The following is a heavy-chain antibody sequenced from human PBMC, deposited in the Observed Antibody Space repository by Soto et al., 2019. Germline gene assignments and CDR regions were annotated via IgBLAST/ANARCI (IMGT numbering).Heavy chain of an antibody. Sequence: GGSLRLSCAASGFTFSSYAMSWVRQAPGKGLEWVSAISGSGGSTYYADSVKGRFTISRDNSKNTLYLQMNSLRAEDTAVYYCAKKVLYGDLSPLDYWGQGTLVTVSS. D-gene: IGHD4-17*01. CDR2: ISGSGGST. V-gene: IGHV3-23*01. CDR3: AKKVLYGDLSPLDY. J-gene: IGHJ4*02. CDR1: GFTFSSYA.